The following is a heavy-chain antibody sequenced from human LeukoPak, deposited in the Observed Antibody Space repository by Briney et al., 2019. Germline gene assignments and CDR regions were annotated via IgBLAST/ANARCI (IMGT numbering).Heavy chain of an antibody. V-gene: IGHV4-39*07. D-gene: IGHD6-13*01. Sequence: SETLSLTCTVSGGSISSSSYYWGWIRQPPGKGLEWIGSIYYSGSTYYNPSLKSRVTISVDTSKNQFSLKLSSVTAADTAVYYCARLNQRWYVDYYGMDVWGQGTTVTVSS. CDR3: ARLNQRWYVDYYGMDV. J-gene: IGHJ6*02. CDR2: IYYSGST. CDR1: GGSISSSSYY.